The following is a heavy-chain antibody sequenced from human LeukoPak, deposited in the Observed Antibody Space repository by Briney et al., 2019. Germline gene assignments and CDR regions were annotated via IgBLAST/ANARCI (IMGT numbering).Heavy chain of an antibody. CDR2: IIPIFGTA. Sequence: SVKVSCKASGGTFSSYAISWVRQAPGQGLEWMGGIIPIFGTANYAQKFRGRVTITADESTSTAYMELSSLRSEDTAVYYCARAPRIAARPSYFDYWGQGTLVTVSS. CDR1: GGTFSSYA. CDR3: ARAPRIAARPSYFDY. D-gene: IGHD6-6*01. V-gene: IGHV1-69*01. J-gene: IGHJ4*02.